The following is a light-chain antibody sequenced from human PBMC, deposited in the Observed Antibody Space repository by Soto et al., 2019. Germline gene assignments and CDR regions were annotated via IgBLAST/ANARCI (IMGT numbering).Light chain of an antibody. J-gene: IGLJ1*01. CDR2: DVS. Sequence: QTALAQPASVSGSPGQSITISCTGTSSDIDAYNYVSWYQQHPGKAPKLMIYDVSNRPSGISNRFSGSKSGNTASLTISGLQAEDEADYYCGSYTTSSNYVFGTGTKVTVL. CDR3: GSYTTSSNYV. V-gene: IGLV2-14*01. CDR1: SSDIDAYNY.